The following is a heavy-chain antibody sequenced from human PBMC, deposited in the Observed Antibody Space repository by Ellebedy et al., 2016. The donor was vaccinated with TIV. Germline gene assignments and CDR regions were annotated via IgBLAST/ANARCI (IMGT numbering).Heavy chain of an antibody. CDR2: ISGSGGST. D-gene: IGHD2-15*01. Sequence: GGSLRLXXAASGFTFSSYAMSWVRQAPGKGLEWVSAISGSGGSTYYADSVKGRFTISRDNSKNTLYLQMNSLRAEDTAVYYCAKDIGYCSGGSCPDYWGQGTLVTVSS. J-gene: IGHJ4*02. CDR1: GFTFSSYA. V-gene: IGHV3-23*01. CDR3: AKDIGYCSGGSCPDY.